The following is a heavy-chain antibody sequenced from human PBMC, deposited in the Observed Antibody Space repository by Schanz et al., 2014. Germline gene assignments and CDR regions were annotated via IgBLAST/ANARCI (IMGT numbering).Heavy chain of an antibody. CDR1: GFIFNDYY. Sequence: QVQLVESGGGVVQPGGSLRLSCAASGFIFNDYYMNWIRQAPGKGLEWLSYISRDGTTSYYADSVKGRFTISRDNAKNSLYLEMTSLRGEDTAVYYCARENLNWEAFDIWGQGTVXTVSS. CDR2: ISRDGTTS. CDR3: ARENLNWEAFDI. D-gene: IGHD7-27*01. V-gene: IGHV3-11*01. J-gene: IGHJ3*02.